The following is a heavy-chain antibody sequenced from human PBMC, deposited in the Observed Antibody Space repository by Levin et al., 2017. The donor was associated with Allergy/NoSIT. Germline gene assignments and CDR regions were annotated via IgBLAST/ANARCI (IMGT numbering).Heavy chain of an antibody. CDR2: IIPIFATP. J-gene: IGHJ6*02. V-gene: IGHV1-69*13. CDR1: GGTFSYYA. Sequence: GASVKVSCKASGGTFSYYAISWVRQAPGQGLEWMGGIIPIFATPNYAQKFQGRVTITADESTSTAYMDLSSLKSEDTAVYYCARDLFEERYNDILARMDVWGQGTTVTVSS. D-gene: IGHD3-9*01. CDR3: ARDLFEERYNDILARMDV.